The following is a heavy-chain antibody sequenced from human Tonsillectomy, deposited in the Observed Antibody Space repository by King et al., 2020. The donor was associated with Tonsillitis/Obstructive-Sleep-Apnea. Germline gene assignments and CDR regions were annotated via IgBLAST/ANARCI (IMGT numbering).Heavy chain of an antibody. CDR3: ASAWNIAAAGSAVWFDP. CDR2: INTNTGNP. Sequence: VQLVESGSELKKPGASVKVSCTASGYTFTSYAMNWVRQAPGQGLEWMGWINTNTGNPTYAQGFTGRFVFSLDTSVSTAYLQISSLKAEDTAVYYCASAWNIAAAGSAVWFDPWGQGTLVTVSS. D-gene: IGHD6-13*01. J-gene: IGHJ5*02. V-gene: IGHV7-4-1*02. CDR1: GYTFTSYA.